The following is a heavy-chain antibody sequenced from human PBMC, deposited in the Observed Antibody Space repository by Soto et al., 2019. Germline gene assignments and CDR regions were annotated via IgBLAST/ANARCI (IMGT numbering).Heavy chain of an antibody. V-gene: IGHV1-69*06. Sequence: GASVKVSCKASGGTFSSYAISWVRQAPGQGLEWMGGIIPIFGTANYAQKFQGRVTITADKSTSTAYMELSSLRSEDTAVYYCARAGYCGGDCYPRFDPWGQGTLVTVSS. D-gene: IGHD2-21*02. CDR2: IIPIFGTA. CDR1: GGTFSSYA. CDR3: ARAGYCGGDCYPRFDP. J-gene: IGHJ5*02.